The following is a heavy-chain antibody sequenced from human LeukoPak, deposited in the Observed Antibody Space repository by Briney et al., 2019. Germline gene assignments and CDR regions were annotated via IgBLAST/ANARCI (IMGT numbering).Heavy chain of an antibody. CDR3: AREVRYCSSTSCPHDY. J-gene: IGHJ4*02. V-gene: IGHV3-7*01. CDR2: IKQDGSEK. D-gene: IGHD2-2*01. Sequence: GGSLRLSCAASGFTFSSYWMSWVRQAPGKGLEWVANIKQDGSEKYYVDSVKGRFTISRDNAKNSLYLQMNSLRAEDTAVYYCAREVRYCSSTSCPHDYWGQGTLVTVSS. CDR1: GFTFSSYW.